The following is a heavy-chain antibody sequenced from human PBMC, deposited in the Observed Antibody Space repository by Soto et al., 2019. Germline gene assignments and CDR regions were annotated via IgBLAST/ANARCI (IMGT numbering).Heavy chain of an antibody. D-gene: IGHD3-22*01. Sequence: VQLLESGGGLVQPGGSLRLSCAASGFAFSTYAMTWVRQAPGKGLEWVAVISYDGSNKYYADSVKGRFTISRDNSKNTLYLQMNSLRAEDTAVYYCARDYYDSSVLDYWGQGTLVTVSS. CDR3: ARDYYDSSVLDY. CDR1: GFAFSTYA. V-gene: IGHV3-30-3*01. CDR2: ISYDGSNK. J-gene: IGHJ4*02.